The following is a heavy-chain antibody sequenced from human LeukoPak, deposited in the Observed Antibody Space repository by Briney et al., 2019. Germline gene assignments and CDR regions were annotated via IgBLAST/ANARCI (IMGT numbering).Heavy chain of an antibody. CDR2: INHSGST. CDR1: GDSFSGYY. CDR3: ARVAVAFDY. J-gene: IGHJ4*02. Sequence: KPSETLSLTCAVYGDSFSGYYWRWLSQPQGKGMEWIGEINHSGSTNYNPSLKSRVTISVDTSKNEFSLKLSSVTAADTAVYYCARVAVAFDYWGQGTLVTVSS. V-gene: IGHV4-34*01. D-gene: IGHD6-19*01.